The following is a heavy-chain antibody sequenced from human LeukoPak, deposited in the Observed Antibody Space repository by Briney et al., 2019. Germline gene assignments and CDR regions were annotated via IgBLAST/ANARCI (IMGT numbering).Heavy chain of an antibody. CDR3: ARGSRAYGGFDY. CDR1: GYTLTSYY. Sequence: ASVKVSCKASGYTLTSYYMHWVRQAPGQGHEWMGIINPSAGSTSYAQKFQGKVTMTRDMSTSTVYMDLSSLRSEDTAVYYCARGSRAYGGFDYWGQGTLVTVSS. CDR2: INPSAGST. V-gene: IGHV1-46*01. J-gene: IGHJ4*02. D-gene: IGHD4-23*01.